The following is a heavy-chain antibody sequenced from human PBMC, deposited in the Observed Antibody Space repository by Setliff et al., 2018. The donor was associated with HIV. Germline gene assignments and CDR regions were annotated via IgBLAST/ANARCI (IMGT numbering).Heavy chain of an antibody. V-gene: IGHV4-30-4*08. CDR2: IYYSGST. Sequence: SETLSLTCTVSGGSISSGDYYWSWIRQYPGKGLEWIGYIYYSGSTFYNPSLKSRVTISVDTSKNQFSLKLTSVTAADTAVYFCARVVPREVAPGGFDIWGQGTMVTVSS. CDR1: GGSISSGDYY. CDR3: ARVVPREVAPGGFDI. D-gene: IGHD5-12*01. J-gene: IGHJ3*02.